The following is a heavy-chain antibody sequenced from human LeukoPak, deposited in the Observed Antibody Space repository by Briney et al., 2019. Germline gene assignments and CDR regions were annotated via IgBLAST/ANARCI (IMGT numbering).Heavy chain of an antibody. CDR2: IFYSGST. Sequence: SETLSLTCTVSGGSISTSSYYWGWVRQPPGKGLEWIGNIFYSGSTYYSPSLKSRVTISVDTSKNQFSLKLSSVTATDTAVYYCARGGPYCSGGGCYSRTSNWFDPWGQGTLVTVSS. CDR3: ARGGPYCSGGGCYSRTSNWFDP. V-gene: IGHV4-39*07. D-gene: IGHD2-15*01. CDR1: GGSISTSSYY. J-gene: IGHJ5*02.